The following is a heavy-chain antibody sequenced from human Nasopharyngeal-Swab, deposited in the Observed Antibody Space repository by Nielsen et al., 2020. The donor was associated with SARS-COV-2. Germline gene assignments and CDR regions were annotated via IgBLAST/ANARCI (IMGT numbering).Heavy chain of an antibody. CDR3: ARSPVGRCSGGSCRNFDY. CDR1: GGSISSSNW. CDR2: IYHSGST. J-gene: IGHJ4*02. Sequence: SETLSLTCAVSGGSISSSNWWSWVRQPPGKGLEWIGEIYHSGSTNYNPSLKSRVTISVDKSKNQFSLKLSSVTAADTAVYYCARSPVGRCSGGSCRNFDYWGQGTLVTVSS. D-gene: IGHD2-15*01. V-gene: IGHV4-4*02.